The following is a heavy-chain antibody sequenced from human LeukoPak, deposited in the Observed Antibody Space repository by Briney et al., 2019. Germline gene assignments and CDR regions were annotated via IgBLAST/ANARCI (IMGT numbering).Heavy chain of an antibody. CDR3: AREVDYYDSSGFTNWFDP. J-gene: IGHJ5*02. CDR2: IIPIFGIA. Sequence: ASVKVSCKASGGTFSSYAISWVRQAPGQGLEWMGRIIPIFGIANYAQKFQGRVTITADKSTSTAYMELSSLRSEDTAVYYCAREVDYYDSSGFTNWFDPWGQGTLVTVSS. D-gene: IGHD3-22*01. CDR1: GGTFSSYA. V-gene: IGHV1-69*04.